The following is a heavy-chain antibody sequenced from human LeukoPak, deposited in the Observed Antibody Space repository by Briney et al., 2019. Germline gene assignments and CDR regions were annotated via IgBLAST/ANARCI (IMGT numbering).Heavy chain of an antibody. CDR3: ANPDSSGFYFSMRFDF. J-gene: IGHJ4*02. D-gene: IGHD3-22*01. Sequence: SGGSLRLSCKASGFSFSDFAMTWVRQAPGKGLEWVSTMSGRGDSTYYADSVKGRFTVSRDNSDNTLYLHMNSLRAEDTAVYLCANPDSSGFYFSMRFDFWGQGTLVTVSS. CDR1: GFSFSDFA. V-gene: IGHV3-23*01. CDR2: MSGRGDST.